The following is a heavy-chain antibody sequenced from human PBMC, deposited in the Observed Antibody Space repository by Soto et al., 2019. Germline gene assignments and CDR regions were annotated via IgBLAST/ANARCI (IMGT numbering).Heavy chain of an antibody. CDR1: GDSINSRHW. CDR3: AARHFWSGPWTDRRLDD. V-gene: IGHV4-4*02. D-gene: IGHD3-3*02. CDR2: ISHSGST. Sequence: KTSETLSLTCAVSGDSINSRHWWNFVRQPPGKGLEWIGQISHSGSTNYNPSLTSRVTISVDKSKNHFSLKVTSVTAADTAVYYCAARHFWSGPWTDRRLDDWGQGTLVTVSS. J-gene: IGHJ4*02.